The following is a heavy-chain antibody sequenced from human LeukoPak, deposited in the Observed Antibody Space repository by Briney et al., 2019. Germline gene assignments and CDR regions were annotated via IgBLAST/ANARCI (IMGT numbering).Heavy chain of an antibody. V-gene: IGHV1-69*06. Sequence: SVKVSCKASGGTFSSYAISWVRQAPGQGLEWMGGIIPIFGTANYAQKFQGRVTITADKSTSTAYMELGSLRSEDTAVYYCARSVQWLLDYWGQGTLVTVSS. J-gene: IGHJ4*02. CDR3: ARSVQWLLDY. CDR2: IIPIFGTA. D-gene: IGHD6-19*01. CDR1: GGTFSSYA.